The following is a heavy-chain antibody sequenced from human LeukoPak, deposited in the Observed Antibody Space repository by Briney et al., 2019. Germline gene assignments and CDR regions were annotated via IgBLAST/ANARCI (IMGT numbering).Heavy chain of an antibody. CDR1: GGSFSGYY. Sequence: SEALSLTCAVYGGSFSGYYWSWIRQPPGKGLEWIGEINHSGSTNYHPSLKSRVTISVDTSKNQFSLKLSSVTAEDTAVYYCAELGITMIGGVWGKGTTVTISS. D-gene: IGHD3-10*02. CDR3: AELGITMIGGV. V-gene: IGHV4-34*01. J-gene: IGHJ6*04. CDR2: INHSGST.